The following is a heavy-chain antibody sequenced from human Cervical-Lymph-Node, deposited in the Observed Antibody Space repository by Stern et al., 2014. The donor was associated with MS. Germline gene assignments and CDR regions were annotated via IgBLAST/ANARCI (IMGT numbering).Heavy chain of an antibody. CDR3: VRDAVGGWYWDY. J-gene: IGHJ4*02. CDR1: GFTFSTYW. CDR2: INIDGTSP. D-gene: IGHD6-19*01. Sequence: VQLVESGGGLVQPGGSLRLSCEASGFTFSTYWMHWVRQAPGKGLVWVSRINIDGTSPTVAASVKGRFTISRDNAKNTLYLQMDSLRADDTAVYYCVRDAVGGWYWDYWGQGIQVTVSS. V-gene: IGHV3-74*03.